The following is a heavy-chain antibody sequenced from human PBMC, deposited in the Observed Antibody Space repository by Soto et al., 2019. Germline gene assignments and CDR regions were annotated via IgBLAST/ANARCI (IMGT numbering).Heavy chain of an antibody. D-gene: IGHD3-22*01. CDR1: GGTFSSYV. J-gene: IGHJ4*02. CDR2: FIPQFRTS. CDR3: ARDYDSSGYYYERARDPPPFDY. V-gene: IGHV1-69*06. Sequence: QVQLVQSGADVKKPGSSVRVSCKASGGTFSSYVITWVRQAPGQGLEWMGGFIPQFRTSNYAQKFQGRVTITADKSTNTAYMDLSSLRSEDTAVYYCARDYDSSGYYYERARDPPPFDYWGQGTLVTVSS.